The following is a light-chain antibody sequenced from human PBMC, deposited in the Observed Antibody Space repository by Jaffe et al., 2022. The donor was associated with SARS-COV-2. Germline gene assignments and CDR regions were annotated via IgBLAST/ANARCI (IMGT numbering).Light chain of an antibody. CDR1: QSLLHSIGYNY. CDR2: LGS. V-gene: IGKV2-28*01. Sequence: DIVMTQSPLSLPVTPGEPASFSCRSNQSLLHSIGYNYLDWYLQKPGQSPQLLIYLGSNRASGVPDRFSGSGSGTDFTLNISRLEAEDVGVYYCMQSLQTPRTFGQGTKVEIK. J-gene: IGKJ1*01. CDR3: MQSLQTPRT.